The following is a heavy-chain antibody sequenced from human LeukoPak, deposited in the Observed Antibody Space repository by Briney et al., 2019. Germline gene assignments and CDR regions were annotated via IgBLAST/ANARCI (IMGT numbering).Heavy chain of an antibody. J-gene: IGHJ6*02. CDR1: GYTFTGYY. CDR3: ALSSAAGKGYGMDV. Sequence: ASVKVSCKASGYTFTGYYLHWVRQAPGQGLEWMGIINPGDGTISYAQKFQGRVTVTRDTSTSTVYMELSSLRSEDTAVYHCALSSAAGKGYGMDVWGQGTTVTVSS. D-gene: IGHD6-13*01. CDR2: INPGDGTI. V-gene: IGHV1-46*01.